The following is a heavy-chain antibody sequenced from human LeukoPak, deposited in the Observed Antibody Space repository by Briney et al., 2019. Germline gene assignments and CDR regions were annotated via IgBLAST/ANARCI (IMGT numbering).Heavy chain of an antibody. V-gene: IGHV3-33*01. CDR1: GFTFSSYG. CDR3: ARDAYYYGSGSYVDY. J-gene: IGHJ4*02. D-gene: IGHD3-10*01. Sequence: GRSLRLSCAASGFTFSSYGMHWVRQAPGKGLEWVAVIYYDGNNKFYADSVKGRFTISRDNSENTLYLQMNSLRAEDTAVYYCARDAYYYGSGSYVDYWGQGTLVTVSS. CDR2: IYYDGNNK.